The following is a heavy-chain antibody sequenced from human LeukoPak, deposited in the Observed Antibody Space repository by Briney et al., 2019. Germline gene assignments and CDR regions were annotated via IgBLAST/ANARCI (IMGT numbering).Heavy chain of an antibody. CDR2: IYTSGST. CDR1: GGSISSYY. CDR3: ARDHKGGYDFWRGYYMDV. V-gene: IGHV4-4*07. Sequence: SSEALSLTCTVSGGSISSYYWSWIRQPAGKGLEWIGRIYTSGSTNYNPSLKSRVTMSVDTSKNQFSLKLSSVTAADTAVYYCARDHKGGYDFWRGYYMDVRGKGTTVTVSS. D-gene: IGHD3-3*01. J-gene: IGHJ6*03.